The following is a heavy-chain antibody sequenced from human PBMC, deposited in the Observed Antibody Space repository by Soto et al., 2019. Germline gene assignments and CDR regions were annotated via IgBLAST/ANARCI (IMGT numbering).Heavy chain of an antibody. D-gene: IGHD3-16*02. CDR2: INAGNGNT. Sequence: ASVKVSCKASGYTFTSYAMHWVRQAPGQRLEWMGWINAGNGNTKYSQKFQGRVTITRDTSASTAYMEPSSLRSEDTAVYYCARGGYDYVWGSYRPLPFDYWGQGTLVTVSS. CDR1: GYTFTSYA. J-gene: IGHJ4*02. V-gene: IGHV1-3*01. CDR3: ARGGYDYVWGSYRPLPFDY.